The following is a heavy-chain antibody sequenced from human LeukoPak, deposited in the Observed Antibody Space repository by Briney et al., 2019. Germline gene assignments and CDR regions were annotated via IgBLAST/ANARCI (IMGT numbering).Heavy chain of an antibody. V-gene: IGHV1-69*01. CDR3: ASSPGSGYGY. D-gene: IGHD3-16*01. CDR2: IIPIFGTA. CDR1: AGTFTIYA. Sequence: SVTVSFKSSAGTFTIYAISWVRQAPGQGLEWMGGIIPIFGTANYSQKFQGRVTITADESTSTAYMELSSLRSEDTAVYYCASSPGSGYGYWGQGSLVTVSS. J-gene: IGHJ4*02.